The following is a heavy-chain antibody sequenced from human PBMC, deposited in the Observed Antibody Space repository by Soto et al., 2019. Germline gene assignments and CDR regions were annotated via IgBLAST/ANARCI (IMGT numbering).Heavy chain of an antibody. V-gene: IGHV4-59*08. CDR3: ARGYGPGFDY. CDR1: GGSISSYY. CDR2: IYYSGST. Sequence: QVQLQESGPGLVKPSEALSLTCTVSGGSISSYYWSWIRQPPGKGLEWIGYIYYSGSTNHNPSLKSRVPISVDTSKNQFTLKLSSVTAADTAVYYCARGYGPGFDYWGQGTLVTVSS. J-gene: IGHJ4*02. D-gene: IGHD5-12*01.